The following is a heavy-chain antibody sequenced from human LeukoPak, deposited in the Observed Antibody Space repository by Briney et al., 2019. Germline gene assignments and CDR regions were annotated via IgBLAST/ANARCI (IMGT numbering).Heavy chain of an antibody. CDR1: GFTFSDYW. D-gene: IGHD6-13*01. J-gene: IGHJ4*02. V-gene: IGHV3-7*01. CDR2: IKYDGDEE. Sequence: GGSLRLSCAASGFTFSDYWMRWMRQAPGKGLEWVANIKYDGDEEYYVDSVKGRFTISRDNAKNSLYLQLNSLRVEDTAVYYCKSGGAAPGSFDNWGQGTLVTVSP. CDR3: KSGGAAPGSFDN.